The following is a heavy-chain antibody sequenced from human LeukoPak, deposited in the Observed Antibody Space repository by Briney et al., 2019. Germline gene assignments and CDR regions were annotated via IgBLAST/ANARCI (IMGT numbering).Heavy chain of an antibody. CDR3: AKEYGSGSYYYDY. CDR2: MSGSAGST. D-gene: IGHD3-10*01. J-gene: IGHJ4*02. V-gene: IGHV3-23*01. Sequence: PGVSVSLPCAAPVFTFNICSMMGVPRARGKAREGVSAMSGSAGSTHYADSVEGRFTISRDNSKNTLYLQMNSLRAEDTAVYYCAKEYGSGSYYYDYWGQGTLVTVSS. CDR1: VFTFNICS.